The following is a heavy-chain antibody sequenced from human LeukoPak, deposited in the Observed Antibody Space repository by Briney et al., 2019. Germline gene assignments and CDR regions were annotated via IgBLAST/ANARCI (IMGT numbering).Heavy chain of an antibody. CDR2: IYYSGST. V-gene: IGHV4-39*07. CDR1: GGSISSTSYY. J-gene: IGHJ6*03. CDR3: ARNGPMAYYYYYYMDV. Sequence: PSETLSLTCTVSGGSISSTSYYWGWIRQPPGKGLEWIGTIYYSGSTYYNPSLKSRVTISVDTSKNQFSLKLSSVTAADTAVYYCARNGPMAYYYYYYMDVWGKGTTVTVSS. D-gene: IGHD5-24*01.